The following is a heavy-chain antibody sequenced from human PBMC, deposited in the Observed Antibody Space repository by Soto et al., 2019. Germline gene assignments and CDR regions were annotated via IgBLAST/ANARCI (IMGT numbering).Heavy chain of an antibody. D-gene: IGHD1-1*01. CDR2: INHSGSP. CDR1: GGSFSGYY. CDR3: AREFVNTTRYFDY. J-gene: IGHJ4*02. Sequence: SETLSLTCAVYGGSFSGYYWSWIRQPPGKGLEWIGEINHSGSPNYNPSLKSRVTISVDTSKNQFSLKLSSVTAADTAVYYCAREFVNTTRYFDYWGQGTLVTVSS. V-gene: IGHV4-34*01.